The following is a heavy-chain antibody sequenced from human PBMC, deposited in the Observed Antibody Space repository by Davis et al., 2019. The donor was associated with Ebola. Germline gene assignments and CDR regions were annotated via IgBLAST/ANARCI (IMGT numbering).Heavy chain of an antibody. CDR2: IYTGDSDT. CDR3: ASLRRTITGMDDGFDM. J-gene: IGHJ3*02. V-gene: IGHV5-51*01. Sequence: GESLKISCKDSRNSFTTYWIAWVRQMPGKGLEWMGIIYTGDSDTRYSPSFRGQVTISADKSTRTAYLQWGSLKASDTAMYYCASLRRTITGMDDGFDMWGQGTMVTVSS. D-gene: IGHD1-20*01. CDR1: RNSFTTYW.